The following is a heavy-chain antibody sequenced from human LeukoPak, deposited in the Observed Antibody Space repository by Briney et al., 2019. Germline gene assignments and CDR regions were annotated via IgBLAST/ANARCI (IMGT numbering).Heavy chain of an antibody. CDR1: GGSFSGYY. D-gene: IGHD5-18*01. Sequence: KASETLSLTCTVYGGSFSGYYWSWIRQPPGKGLEWIGEINHSGSTNYNPSLKSRVTISIDTSKNQFSLKLSSVTAADTAVYYCARATAILTYWFDPWGQGTLVTVSS. CDR3: ARATAILTYWFDP. V-gene: IGHV4-34*01. J-gene: IGHJ5*02. CDR2: INHSGST.